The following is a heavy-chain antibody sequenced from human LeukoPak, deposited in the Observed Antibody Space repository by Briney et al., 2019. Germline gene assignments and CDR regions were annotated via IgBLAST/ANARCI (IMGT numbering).Heavy chain of an antibody. J-gene: IGHJ4*02. V-gene: IGHV4-39*01. CDR2: IYYSGST. CDR1: GGSISSSSYY. D-gene: IGHD6-19*01. CDR3: TLDRAVAGGSYFDY. Sequence: KPSETLSLTCTVSGGSISSSSYYWGWIRQPPGKGLEWIGSIYYSGSTDYNPSLKSRVTISVDTSKNQFSLKLSSVTATDTAVYYCTLDRAVAGGSYFDYWGQETLVTVTS.